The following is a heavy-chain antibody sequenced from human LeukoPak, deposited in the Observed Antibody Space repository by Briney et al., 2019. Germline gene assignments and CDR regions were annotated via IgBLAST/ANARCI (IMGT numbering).Heavy chain of an antibody. J-gene: IGHJ6*02. CDR3: ARAPQGSYAMDV. CDR1: GFTLSAYS. V-gene: IGHV3-48*01. CDR2: FRSSGTTV. Sequence: GGSLRLSCVASGFTLSAYSMDWVRQAPGKGLEWISYFRSSGTTVNYADSVKGRITVSRDNAKNSLYLQMNGVRVEDTAVYYCARAPQGSYAMDVWGHGTTVTVSS.